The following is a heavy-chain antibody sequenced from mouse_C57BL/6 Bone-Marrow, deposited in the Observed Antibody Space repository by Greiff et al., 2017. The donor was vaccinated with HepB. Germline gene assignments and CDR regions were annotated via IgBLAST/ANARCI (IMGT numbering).Heavy chain of an antibody. Sequence: LEESGAELARPGASVKLSCKASGYTFTSYGISWVKQRTGQGLEWIGEIYPRSGNTYYNEKFKGKATLTADKSSSTAYMELRSLTSEDSAVYFCARGGYYGSFDYWGQGTTLTVSS. CDR3: ARGGYYGSFDY. J-gene: IGHJ2*01. CDR2: IYPRSGNT. CDR1: GYTFTSYG. V-gene: IGHV1-81*01. D-gene: IGHD1-1*01.